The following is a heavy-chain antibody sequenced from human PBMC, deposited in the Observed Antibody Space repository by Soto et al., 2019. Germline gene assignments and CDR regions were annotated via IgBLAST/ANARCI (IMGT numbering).Heavy chain of an antibody. D-gene: IGHD2-2*01. CDR3: ARQRRYCSSTSCYGGRAGFYYYYMDV. J-gene: IGHJ6*03. Sequence: GGSLRLSCAASGFTFSSYWMSWVRQAPGKGLEWVANIKQDGSEKYYVDSVKGRFTISRDNAKNSLYLQMNSLRAEDTAVYYCARQRRYCSSTSCYGGRAGFYYYYMDVWGKGTTVTVSS. CDR2: IKQDGSEK. V-gene: IGHV3-7*01. CDR1: GFTFSSYW.